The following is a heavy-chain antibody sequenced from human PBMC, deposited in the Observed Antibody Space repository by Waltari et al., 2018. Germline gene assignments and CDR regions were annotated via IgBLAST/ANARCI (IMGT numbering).Heavy chain of an antibody. D-gene: IGHD3-16*02. Sequence: EVQLLESGGGLVQPGGSLRLSCAASGFTFGNSALSWVRQAPGKGLEWSSGISGSSSSTDYADSVKGRFTISRDNSKNTLYLQMNSLRVEDTAVYFCAKVEGGIVTRYYALDIWGQGTMVTVSS. V-gene: IGHV3-23*01. CDR2: ISGSSSST. CDR3: AKVEGGIVTRYYALDI. J-gene: IGHJ3*02. CDR1: GFTFGNSA.